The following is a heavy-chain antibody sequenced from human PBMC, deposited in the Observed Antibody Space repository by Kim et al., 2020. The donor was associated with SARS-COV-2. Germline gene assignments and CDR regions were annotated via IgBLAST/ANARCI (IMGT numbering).Heavy chain of an antibody. CDR3: ASWTSTSYY. J-gene: IGHJ4*02. D-gene: IGHD2-2*01. V-gene: IGHV3-7*01. CDR1: GFSLGDYW. CDR2: IKQDGTDK. Sequence: GGSLRLSCAASGFSLGDYWMNWVRQAPGKGLEWVANIKQDGTDKHYVDSVKGRFTISRANAKNSLYLQMNSLRAEDTAVYYCASWTSTSYYWGQGTLVT.